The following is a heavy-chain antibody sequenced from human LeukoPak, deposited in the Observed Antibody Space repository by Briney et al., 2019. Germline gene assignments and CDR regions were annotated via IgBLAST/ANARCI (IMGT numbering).Heavy chain of an antibody. J-gene: IGHJ1*01. CDR3: ARSPTEAYCSGGICYFLSEYFHY. D-gene: IGHD2-15*01. CDR2: IDPSDSYI. Sequence: GESLRISCKGSGYSFTSYWISWVRQMPGKGLEWMGRIDPSDSYINYSPSFQGHVTISADKSLSTAYLQWSSLKASDTAVYYCARSPTEAYCSGGICYFLSEYFHYWGQGTLVTVSS. CDR1: GYSFTSYW. V-gene: IGHV5-10-1*01.